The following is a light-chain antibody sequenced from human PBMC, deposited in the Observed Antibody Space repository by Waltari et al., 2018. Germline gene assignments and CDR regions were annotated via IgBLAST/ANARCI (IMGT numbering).Light chain of an antibody. CDR2: EVS. CDR3: SSYSNSWV. CDR1: ISDIRGYNY. Sequence: QSALTQPASVSGSPGESITISCSGNISDIRGYNYLSWYQHHPGKAPQLILYEVSHRPSGVSNRFAGSQSGNTASLTISGLQAEDEADYYCSSYSNSWVFGGGTKLTVL. V-gene: IGLV2-14*01. J-gene: IGLJ3*02.